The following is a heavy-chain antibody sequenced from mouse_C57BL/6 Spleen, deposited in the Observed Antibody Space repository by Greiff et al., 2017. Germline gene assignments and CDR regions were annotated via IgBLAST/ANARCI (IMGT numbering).Heavy chain of an antibody. CDR2: IYTGDGDT. CDR1: GYAFSSSW. Sequence: VKLQESGPELVKPGASVKISCKASGYAFSSSWMNWVKQRPGKGLEWIGRIYTGDGDTNYNGKFKGKATLTADKSSSKAYMQLSSLTSEDSAVYFCARDYGSSYGYFDVWGTGTTVTVSS. J-gene: IGHJ1*03. D-gene: IGHD1-1*01. CDR3: ARDYGSSYGYFDV. V-gene: IGHV1-82*01.